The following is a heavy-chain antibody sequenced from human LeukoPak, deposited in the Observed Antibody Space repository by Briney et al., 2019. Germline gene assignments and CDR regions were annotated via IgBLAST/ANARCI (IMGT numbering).Heavy chain of an antibody. V-gene: IGHV3-48*01. CDR1: GFTFSSYS. D-gene: IGHD6-13*01. CDR2: ISSSSSTM. Sequence: PGGSLRLSCAASGFTFSSYSMNWVRQAPGKGLEWVSYISSSSSTMYYADSVKGRFTISRDNAKNSLYLQMNSLRAEDTAVYYCASGPGSSWLYYYYYGMDVWGQGTTVTVSS. J-gene: IGHJ6*02. CDR3: ASGPGSSWLYYYYYGMDV.